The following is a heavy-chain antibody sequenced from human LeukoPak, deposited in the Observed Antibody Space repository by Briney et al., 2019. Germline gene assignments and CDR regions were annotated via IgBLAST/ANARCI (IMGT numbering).Heavy chain of an antibody. J-gene: IGHJ4*02. Sequence: PGGSLRLSCAASGFTFSSYAMHWVRQAPGKGLEWVAVISYDGSNKYYADSVKGRFTISRDNSKNTLYLQMNSLRAEDTAVYYCARSGDDYSNGYYFDYWGQGTLVTVSS. CDR2: ISYDGSNK. CDR3: ARSGDDYSNGYYFDY. CDR1: GFTFSSYA. D-gene: IGHD4-11*01. V-gene: IGHV3-30-3*01.